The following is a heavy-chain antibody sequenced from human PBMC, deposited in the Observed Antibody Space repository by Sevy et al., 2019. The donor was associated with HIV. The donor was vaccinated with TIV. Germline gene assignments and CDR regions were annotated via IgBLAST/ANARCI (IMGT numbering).Heavy chain of an antibody. Sequence: GGSLRLSCTASGYTFPAFSFNWVRQAPGKGLEWLSYISTGTDHIYYADSAKGRFTISRDDAKNSVYLEMKSQRDQDTALYYCVRRGVDAYNVYFDLWGQGTLVTVSS. V-gene: IGHV3-21*05. D-gene: IGHD3-10*01. CDR2: ISTGTDHI. J-gene: IGHJ4*02. CDR1: GYTFPAFS. CDR3: VRRGVDAYNVYFDL.